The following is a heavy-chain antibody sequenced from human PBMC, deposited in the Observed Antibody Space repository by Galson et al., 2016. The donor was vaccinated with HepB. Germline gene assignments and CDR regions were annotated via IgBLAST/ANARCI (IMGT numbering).Heavy chain of an antibody. CDR1: GFTFSSYA. V-gene: IGHV3-30*04. CDR3: AREQRPVVVSQGGFDY. Sequence: SLRLSCAASGFTFSSYAMHWVRQAPGKGLEWVAVISYDGSHKYYADSVKGRFTISRDNSKSTLSLQMNSLRAEDTAVYYCAREQRPVVVSQGGFDYWGQGTLVTVSS. J-gene: IGHJ4*02. D-gene: IGHD3-22*01. CDR2: ISYDGSHK.